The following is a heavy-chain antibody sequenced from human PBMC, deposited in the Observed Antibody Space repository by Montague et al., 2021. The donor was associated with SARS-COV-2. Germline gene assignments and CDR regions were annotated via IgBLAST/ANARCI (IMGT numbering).Heavy chain of an antibody. CDR2: ISSSSSYI. D-gene: IGHD3-16*02. CDR1: GFTFSRYS. J-gene: IGHJ5*02. Sequence: SLRLSCAASGFTFSRYSMNWVRQAPGKVLEWVSSISSSSSYIYXXXSXXXRFXISRDNAKNSLYLQMNSLRAEDTAVYYCARDDYVWGSYRYSQYNWFDPWGQGTLVTVSS. V-gene: IGHV3-21*01. CDR3: ARDDYVWGSYRYSQYNWFDP.